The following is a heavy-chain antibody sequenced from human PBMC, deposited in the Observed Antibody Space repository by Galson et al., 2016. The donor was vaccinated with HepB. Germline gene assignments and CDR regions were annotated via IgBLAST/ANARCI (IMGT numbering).Heavy chain of an antibody. CDR3: VRQVVGAANFEY. CDR2: IYPRDSDT. V-gene: IGHV5-51*01. D-gene: IGHD2-15*01. Sequence: QSGAEVKKPGESLKISCAGSRDLLRNYWIGWVRQQPGKGLEWMGIIYPRDSDTRYSPSFQGQITISADDSINTAYLQWSSLKVSDTAIHYCVRQVVGAANFEYWGQGTLVTVSS. CDR1: RDLLRNYW. J-gene: IGHJ4*02.